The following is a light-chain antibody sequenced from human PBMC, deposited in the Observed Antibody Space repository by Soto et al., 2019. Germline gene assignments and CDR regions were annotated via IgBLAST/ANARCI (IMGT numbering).Light chain of an antibody. CDR2: AAS. CDR3: QHSYRTRT. Sequence: DIQMTQSPSSLSASIGDRVTISCRASQDIGAYVNWYQHKQGKAPRVLLYAASNLKSGVPPRFSGSGGGRDFTLTSSDLQPEDFATYYCQHSYRTRTFGQGTKVERK. CDR1: QDIGAY. V-gene: IGKV1-39*01. J-gene: IGKJ1*01.